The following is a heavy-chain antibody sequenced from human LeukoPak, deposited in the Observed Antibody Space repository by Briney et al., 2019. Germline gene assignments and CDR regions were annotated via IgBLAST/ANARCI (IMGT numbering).Heavy chain of an antibody. V-gene: IGHV4-34*01. J-gene: IGHJ3*02. CDR3: AREGPTTYYYDSSGYPDAFDI. D-gene: IGHD3-22*01. Sequence: SETLSLTCAVYGGSFSGYYWSWIRQPPGKGLEWLGEINHSGSTNYNPSLKSRVTISVDTSKNQFSLKLSSVTAADTAVYYCAREGPTTYYYDSSGYPDAFDIWGQGTMVTVSS. CDR1: GGSFSGYY. CDR2: INHSGST.